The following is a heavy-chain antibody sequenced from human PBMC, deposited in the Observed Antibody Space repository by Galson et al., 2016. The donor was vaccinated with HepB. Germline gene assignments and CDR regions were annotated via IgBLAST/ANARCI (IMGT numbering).Heavy chain of an antibody. CDR3: ARPYNFYERDS. CDR1: GGSIKNGSCY. V-gene: IGHV4-39*01. CDR2: IYYSGST. Sequence: SETLSLTCSVSGGSIKNGSCYWGWIRQPPGKGLEWIGTIYYSGSTYYNSSLKSRVTVSVDTSKNQFSLKLSSVTAADTAVYYCARPYNFYERDSWGQGTLVTVSS. D-gene: IGHD2/OR15-2a*01. J-gene: IGHJ4*02.